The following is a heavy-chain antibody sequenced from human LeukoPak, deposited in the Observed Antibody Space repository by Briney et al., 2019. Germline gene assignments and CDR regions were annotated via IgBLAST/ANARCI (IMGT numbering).Heavy chain of an antibody. CDR1: GGSISGYY. V-gene: IGHV4-4*07. D-gene: IGHD6-13*01. CDR2: IYSNGDT. J-gene: IGHJ4*02. Sequence: SETLSLTCTVSGGSISGYYWSWLRQPAGQGLEWIGRIYSNGDTRYNPSLKSRVTMSVDTSKNQLSLKLGPVTAADTAVHYCARAAGAAGGQYFDYWGQGTLVTVSS. CDR3: ARAAGAAGGQYFDY.